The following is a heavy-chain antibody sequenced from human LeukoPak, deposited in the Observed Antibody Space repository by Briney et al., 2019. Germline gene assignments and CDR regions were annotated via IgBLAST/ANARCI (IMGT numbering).Heavy chain of an antibody. J-gene: IGHJ4*02. Sequence: GGSLRLSCAASGFTFSNYYVHWVRQPPGKGLVWVSRINSDGRDTTYVDSVKGRFTISRDNAKNTVYLQMNNLRAEDTAVYYCATFGYNWNLGYWGQGTLVTVSS. CDR1: GFTFSNYY. CDR2: INSDGRDT. D-gene: IGHD1-20*01. CDR3: ATFGYNWNLGY. V-gene: IGHV3-74*03.